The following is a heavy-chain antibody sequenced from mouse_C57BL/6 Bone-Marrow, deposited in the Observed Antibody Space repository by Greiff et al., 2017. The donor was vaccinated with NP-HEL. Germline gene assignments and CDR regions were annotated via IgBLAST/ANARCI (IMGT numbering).Heavy chain of an antibody. J-gene: IGHJ2*01. Sequence: EVQLVESGPELVKPGASVKIPCKASGYTFTDYNMDWVKQSHGKSLEWIGDINPNNGGTIYNQKFKGQATLTVEKSSSTAYMELRSLTSEDTAVYYCARSKGYDYDGGYYFDYWGQGTTLTVSS. D-gene: IGHD2-4*01. CDR2: INPNNGGT. CDR3: ARSKGYDYDGGYYFDY. CDR1: GYTFTDYN. V-gene: IGHV1-18*01.